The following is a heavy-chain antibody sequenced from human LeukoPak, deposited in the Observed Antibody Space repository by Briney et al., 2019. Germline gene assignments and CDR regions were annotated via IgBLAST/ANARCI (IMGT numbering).Heavy chain of an antibody. Sequence: SETLSRTCGLSGGSIRSTNWWSWVRQPPGQGLEWIGEISLSGQTNFNPSLNGRVTMSLDESRNQLSLKLTSVTAADTSIYYCSRESGAFCPFGYWGQGTLVIVPP. J-gene: IGHJ4*02. V-gene: IGHV4/OR15-8*02. CDR2: ISLSGQT. D-gene: IGHD1-26*01. CDR3: SRESGAFCPFGY. CDR1: GGSIRSTNW.